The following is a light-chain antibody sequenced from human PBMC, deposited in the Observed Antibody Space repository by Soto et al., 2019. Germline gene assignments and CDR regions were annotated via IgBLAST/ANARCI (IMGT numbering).Light chain of an antibody. CDR1: QDITNY. V-gene: IGKV1-17*03. Sequence: DIQMTQSPSAMSASVGDRVTITCRASQDITNYLVWFQQKPGKVPQRLIYEASTLHTGVPSRFSGGGSGTQFTLTISSLQPEDFATYYCLQNSDFLWTFGQGTKVEIK. CDR2: EAS. CDR3: LQNSDFLWT. J-gene: IGKJ1*01.